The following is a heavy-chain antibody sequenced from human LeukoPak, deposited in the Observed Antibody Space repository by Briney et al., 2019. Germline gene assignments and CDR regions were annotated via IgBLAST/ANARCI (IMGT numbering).Heavy chain of an antibody. CDR1: GFTFSSYW. CDR3: ASGYSSSWYTGGY. V-gene: IGHV3-7*01. CDR2: IKQDGSEK. D-gene: IGHD6-13*01. J-gene: IGHJ4*02. Sequence: GGSLRLSCAASGFTFSSYWMSWVRQAPGKGLEWVANIKQDGSEKYYVDSVKGRFTISRDNAKNSLYLQMNSLRAEDTAVYYCASGYSSSWYTGGYWGQGTLVTVSS.